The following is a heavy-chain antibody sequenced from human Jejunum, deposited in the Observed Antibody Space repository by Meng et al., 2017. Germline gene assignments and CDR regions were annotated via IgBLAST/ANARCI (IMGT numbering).Heavy chain of an antibody. CDR1: GGSMSAYY. D-gene: IGHD2-15*01. CDR2: INYSGST. CDR3: ARMIGSGPFDY. J-gene: IGHJ4*02. Sequence: QVQLQESGPGLVKSSETLSLTCTVSGGSMSAYYWSWSRQPPGKGLELIGYINYSGSTHYKPSLKSRVTISVDTSMNQFSLKLSSVTAADTAVYYCARMIGSGPFDYWGQGTLVTVSS. V-gene: IGHV4-59*08.